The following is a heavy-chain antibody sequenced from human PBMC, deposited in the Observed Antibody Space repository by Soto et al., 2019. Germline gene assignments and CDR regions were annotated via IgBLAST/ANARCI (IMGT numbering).Heavy chain of an antibody. D-gene: IGHD3-22*01. Sequence: GESLKISCKGSGYSFTSYWIGWVRQMPGKGLEWMGIIYPGDSDTRYSPSFQGHVTISADKSISTAYLQWSSLKASDTAMYYCARRVINYYDSSDNPYYFDYWGQGTLVTVSS. CDR2: IYPGDSDT. CDR1: GYSFTSYW. J-gene: IGHJ4*02. CDR3: ARRVINYYDSSDNPYYFDY. V-gene: IGHV5-51*01.